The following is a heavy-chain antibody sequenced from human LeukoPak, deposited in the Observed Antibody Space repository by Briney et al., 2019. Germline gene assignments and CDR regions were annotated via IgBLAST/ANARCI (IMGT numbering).Heavy chain of an antibody. D-gene: IGHD2-2*01. CDR1: GYTFTGYY. V-gene: IGHV1-2*02. Sequence: ASVKVSCKASGYTFTGYYMHWVRQAPGQGLEWMGWINPNSGGTNYPQKFQGRVTITRDTSISTAYMELSRLRSDDTAVYYYAAQGSREYQLPIFDYWGQGTLVTVSS. CDR2: INPNSGGT. CDR3: AAQGSREYQLPIFDY. J-gene: IGHJ4*02.